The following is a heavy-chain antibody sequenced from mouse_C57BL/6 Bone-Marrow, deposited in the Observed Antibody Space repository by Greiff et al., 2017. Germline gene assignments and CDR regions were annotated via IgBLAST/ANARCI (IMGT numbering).Heavy chain of an antibody. CDR1: GYTFTSYW. J-gene: IGHJ4*01. Sequence: QVQLQQPGAELVKPGASVKLSCKASGYTFTSYWMHWVKQRPGQGLEWIGMIHPNSGSTNYNEKFKSKATLTVDKSSSTAYMQLSSLTSEDSAVYYCASPPWKGAMEYWGQGTSVTVSS. V-gene: IGHV1-64*01. CDR2: IHPNSGST. CDR3: ASPPWKGAMEY.